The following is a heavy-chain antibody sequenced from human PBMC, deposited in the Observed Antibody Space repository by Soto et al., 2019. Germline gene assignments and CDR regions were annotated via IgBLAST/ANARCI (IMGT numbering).Heavy chain of an antibody. V-gene: IGHV1-69*01. J-gene: IGHJ6*04. CDR3: AGGYCSSTSSYNQNGMAV. D-gene: IGHD2-2*02. Sequence: QVQLVQSGAEVKKPGSSVKVSCKASGGTFSSYAISWVRQAPGQGLEWMGGIIPIFGTANYAQKFQGRVTITEDESTSTAYRELSSLRSEDTAVYYCAGGYCSSTSSYNQNGMAVGGKGTTVTVPS. CDR2: IIPIFGTA. CDR1: GGTFSSYA.